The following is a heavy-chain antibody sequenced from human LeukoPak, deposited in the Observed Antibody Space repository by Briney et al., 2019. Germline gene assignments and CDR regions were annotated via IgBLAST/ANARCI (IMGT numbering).Heavy chain of an antibody. CDR2: IIPIFGIA. D-gene: IGHD2-8*01. CDR3: ASPTQGYCTNSVCSETDY. CDR1: GGTFSSYA. V-gene: IGHV1-69*04. Sequence: ASVKVSCKASGGTFSSYAISWVRQAPGQGLEWMGRIIPIFGIANYAQKFQGRVTITADKSTSTAYMELSSLRSEDTAVYYCASPTQGYCTNSVCSETDYWGQGTLVTVSS. J-gene: IGHJ4*02.